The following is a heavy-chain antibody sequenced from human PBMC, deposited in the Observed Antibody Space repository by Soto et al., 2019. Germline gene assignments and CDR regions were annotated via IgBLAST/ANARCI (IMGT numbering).Heavy chain of an antibody. Sequence: QVQLQESGPGLVKPSQTLSLTCTVSGGSISSGGYYWSWIRQHPGKGLEWIGYIYYSGSTYYNPSPKGGFTMSGDPFKTQFSWRLGSVTAADPAVYYCGREPPIWGQEPLVTVSP. CDR1: GGSISSGGYY. J-gene: IGHJ4*02. CDR2: IYYSGST. CDR3: GREPPI. V-gene: IGHV4-31*03.